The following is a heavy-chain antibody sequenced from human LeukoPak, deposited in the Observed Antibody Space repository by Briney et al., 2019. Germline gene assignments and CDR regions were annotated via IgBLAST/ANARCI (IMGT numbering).Heavy chain of an antibody. CDR2: IYYSGST. D-gene: IGHD3-22*01. V-gene: IGHV4-31*03. J-gene: IGHJ3*02. Sequence: SETLSLTCTVSGGSISCGGYYWSWIRQHPGKGLEWIGYIYYSGSTYYNPSLKSRVTISVDTSKNQFSLKLSSVTVADTAMYYCARGPEITMIVGKAFDIWGQGTMVTVSS. CDR3: ARGPEITMIVGKAFDI. CDR1: GGSISCGGYY.